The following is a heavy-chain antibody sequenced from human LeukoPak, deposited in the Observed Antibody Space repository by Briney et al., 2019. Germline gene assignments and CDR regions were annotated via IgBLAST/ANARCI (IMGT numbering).Heavy chain of an antibody. J-gene: IGHJ5*02. Sequence: SETLSLTCTVSGGSVSSGSYYWSWIRQPPGKGLEWIGYIYYSGSTSYKSSLKSRVTISVDTSKNQFSLKLTSVTAADTAVYYCARDKGAIAYSSYWFAPGGQGTLVTVSS. CDR2: IYYSGST. V-gene: IGHV4-61*01. CDR3: ARDKGAIAYSSYWFAP. D-gene: IGHD4-11*01. CDR1: GGSVSSGSYY.